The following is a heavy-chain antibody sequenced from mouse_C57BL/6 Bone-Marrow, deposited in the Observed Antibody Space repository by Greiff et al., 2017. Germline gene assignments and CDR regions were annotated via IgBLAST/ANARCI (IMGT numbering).Heavy chain of an antibody. CDR3: ARDYYGYDGLDY. CDR2: IYPGSGST. V-gene: IGHV1-55*01. J-gene: IGHJ2*01. CDR1: GYTFTSYW. D-gene: IGHD2-2*01. Sequence: QVQLQQPGAELVKPGASVKMSCKASGYTFTSYWITWVKQRPGQGLEWIGDIYPGSGSTNYNEKFKSKATLTVDTSSSTAYMQLSSLTSEDSAVYYCARDYYGYDGLDYWGQGTTLTVSS.